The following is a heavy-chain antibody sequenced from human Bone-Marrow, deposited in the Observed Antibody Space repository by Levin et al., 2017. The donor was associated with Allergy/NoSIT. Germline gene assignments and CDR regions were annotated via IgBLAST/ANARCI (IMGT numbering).Heavy chain of an antibody. CDR3: VRSQNSTGSTCNYGMDV. V-gene: IGHV3-33*01. D-gene: IGHD2/OR15-2a*01. CDR2: IWHHGRFL. J-gene: IGHJ6*02. CDR1: GFTFSDYG. Sequence: GESLKISCAASGFTFSDYGMNWVRQAPGKGLEWVALIWHHGRFLSYGDSVKGRFTVSRDNSKNMLYLQMNSLSAADTAVYYCVRSQNSTGSTCNYGMDVWGQGTTVTVS.